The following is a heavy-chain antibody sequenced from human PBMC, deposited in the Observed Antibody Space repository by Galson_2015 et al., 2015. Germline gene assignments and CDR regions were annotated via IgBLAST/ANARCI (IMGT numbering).Heavy chain of an antibody. D-gene: IGHD3-10*01. CDR2: IYHSGST. CDR1: GGSISSSNW. J-gene: IGHJ4*02. Sequence: ETLSLTCAVSGGSISSSNWWRWVRQPPGKGLEWIGEIYHSGSTNYNPSLKSRVTISVDKSKNQFSLKLSSVTAADTAVYYCARTYVSGSYLPPAFDYWGQGTLVTVSS. V-gene: IGHV4-4*02. CDR3: ARTYVSGSYLPPAFDY.